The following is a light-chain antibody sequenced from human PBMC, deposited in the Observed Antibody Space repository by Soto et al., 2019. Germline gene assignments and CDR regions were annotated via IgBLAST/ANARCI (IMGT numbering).Light chain of an antibody. J-gene: IGKJ5*01. Sequence: DIQMAQSPSSLSACVGDRVSISCRASQSIRSYLNWYQQKPGKAPKLLIYAASSLQSGVPSRFSGSGSGADFTLTISSLQPDDFATYYCQQSYRTPPITFGQETRLEIK. CDR2: AAS. CDR3: QQSYRTPPIT. V-gene: IGKV1-39*01. CDR1: QSIRSY.